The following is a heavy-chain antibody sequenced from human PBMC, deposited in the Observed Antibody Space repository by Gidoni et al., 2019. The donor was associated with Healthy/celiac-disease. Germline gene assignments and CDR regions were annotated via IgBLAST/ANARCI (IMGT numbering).Heavy chain of an antibody. CDR1: GFTLAVYA. V-gene: IGHV3-9*01. CDR2: ISWNSGSI. D-gene: IGHD6-13*01. CDR3: AKDIALYSSSWYGYFQH. Sequence: EVQLVEFGGGLVQPGRSLRLSCPASGFTLAVYAMHWVRQAPGKGLEWVSGISWNSGSIGYADSVKGRFTISRDNAKNSLYLQMNSLRAEDTALYYCAKDIALYSSSWYGYFQHWGQGTLVTVSS. J-gene: IGHJ1*01.